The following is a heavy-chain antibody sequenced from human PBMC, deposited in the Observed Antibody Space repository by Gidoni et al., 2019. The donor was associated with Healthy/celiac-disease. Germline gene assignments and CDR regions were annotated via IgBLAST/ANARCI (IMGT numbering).Heavy chain of an antibody. CDR3: ARGRCSSTSCYLYYYYYMDV. V-gene: IGHV4-34*01. CDR1: GGSFSGYY. J-gene: IGHJ6*03. D-gene: IGHD2-2*01. Sequence: QVQLQQWGAGLLKPSETLSLTCAIYGGSFSGYYWSWIRQPPGKGLEWIGEINHSGSTNYNPSLKSRVTISVDTSKNQFSLKLSSVTAADTAVYYCARGRCSSTSCYLYYYYYMDVWGKGTTVTVSS. CDR2: INHSGST.